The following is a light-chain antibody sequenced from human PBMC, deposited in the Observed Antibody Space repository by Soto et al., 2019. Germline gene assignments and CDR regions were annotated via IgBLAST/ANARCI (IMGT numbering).Light chain of an antibody. CDR2: DAS. V-gene: IGKV1-33*01. Sequence: DIQMTQSPSSLSASVGDRVTISCQASQDISNYLNWYQHKEGKAPKLLIYDASNLETEVPSRFSGSGSRRDFTLTISSLQPEDIATYYCQKYDSLPLTFGPGTKVDIK. J-gene: IGKJ3*01. CDR1: QDISNY. CDR3: QKYDSLPLT.